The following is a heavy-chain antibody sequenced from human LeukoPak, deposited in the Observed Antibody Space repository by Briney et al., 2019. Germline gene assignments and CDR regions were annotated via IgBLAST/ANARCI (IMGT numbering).Heavy chain of an antibody. Sequence: SETLSLTCTVSGGSISSYYWSWIRQPPGKGLEWIGYIYYSGSTNYNPSLKSRVTISVDTSKNQFSLKLSSVTAADTAVYYCARAPKPCSGGSCYSGFGYSDHWGQGTLVTVSS. CDR2: IYYSGST. CDR3: ARAPKPCSGGSCYSGFGYSDH. V-gene: IGHV4-59*01. J-gene: IGHJ4*02. D-gene: IGHD2-15*01. CDR1: GGSISSYY.